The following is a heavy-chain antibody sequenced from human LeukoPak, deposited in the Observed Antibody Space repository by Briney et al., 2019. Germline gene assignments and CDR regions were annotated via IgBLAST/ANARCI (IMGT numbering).Heavy chain of an antibody. J-gene: IGHJ6*02. CDR2: INLNSGGT. D-gene: IGHD4-17*01. CDR3: ATVTTSYGMDV. Sequence: ASVKVSCKASGFTFTGYYMHWVPQAPGQGLEWMGWINLNSGGTNYAQKFQGWVTMTRDTSISTAYMELSRLRSDDTAVYYCATVTTSYGMDVWGHGTTVTVSS. V-gene: IGHV1-2*04. CDR1: GFTFTGYY.